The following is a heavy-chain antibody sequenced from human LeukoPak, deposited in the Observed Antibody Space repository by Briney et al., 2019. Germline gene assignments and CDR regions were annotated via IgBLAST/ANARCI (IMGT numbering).Heavy chain of an antibody. Sequence: GGSLRVSCAASGFTFSSYWMSWVRQAPGKGLEWVANIKQDGSETYYVDSVKGRFTISRDNAKNSLYLQMNSLRAEDTAVYYCARVRTNIVVVPADHWGQGTLVTVSS. CDR3: ARVRTNIVVVPADH. CDR2: IKQDGSET. V-gene: IGHV3-7*04. J-gene: IGHJ5*02. D-gene: IGHD2-2*01. CDR1: GFTFSSYW.